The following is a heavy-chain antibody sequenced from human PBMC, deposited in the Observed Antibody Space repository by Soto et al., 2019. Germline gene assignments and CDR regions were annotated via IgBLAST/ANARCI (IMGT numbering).Heavy chain of an antibody. CDR3: AKDAYYDLSTGTGYYHYGLDV. V-gene: IGHV3-23*01. Sequence: GGSLRLSCAASGFTFSSYAMTWLRQSPGKGLEWVSVISATGDTIYYADSVEGRFTISRDNSNSTLFLQMDRLAADDTAVYFCAKDAYYDLSTGTGYYHYGLDVWGQGTTVTVSS. J-gene: IGHJ6*02. CDR2: ISATGDTI. CDR1: GFTFSSYA. D-gene: IGHD3-9*01.